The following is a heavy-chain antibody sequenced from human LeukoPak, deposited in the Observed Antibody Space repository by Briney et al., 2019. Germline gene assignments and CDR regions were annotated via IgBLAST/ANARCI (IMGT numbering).Heavy chain of an antibody. V-gene: IGHV3-30-3*01. CDR3: ARERILWFGELSYYYYGMDV. J-gene: IGHJ6*02. CDR1: GFTFSSSA. Sequence: PGLSLTLSCAASGFTFSSSAMPWVRQAPGKGLEWVAIISYDGSNKYCADSVKGRFTISRDNSRNTLYLQMNSLRAEDTAVYYCARERILWFGELSYYYYGMDVWGQGTTVTVSS. CDR2: ISYDGSNK. D-gene: IGHD3-10*01.